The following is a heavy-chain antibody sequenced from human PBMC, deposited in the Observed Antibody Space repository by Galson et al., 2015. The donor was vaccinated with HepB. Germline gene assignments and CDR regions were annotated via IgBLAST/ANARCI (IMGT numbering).Heavy chain of an antibody. D-gene: IGHD6-13*01. V-gene: IGHV3-23*01. CDR3: AKRIAAGSETSFDI. Sequence: SLRLSCAASGFTFSSFVMSWVRQAPGKGLEWVSVISGSGGSAYYADSVKGRFTTSRDNSKNTLYLQMDSLRAEDTAVYYCAKRIAAGSETSFDIWGQGTMVTVSS. CDR2: ISGSGGSA. CDR1: GFTFSSFV. J-gene: IGHJ3*02.